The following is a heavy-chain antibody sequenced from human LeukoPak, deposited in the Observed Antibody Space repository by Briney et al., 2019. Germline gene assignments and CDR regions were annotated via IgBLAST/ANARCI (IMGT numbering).Heavy chain of an antibody. CDR2: ISGSGGST. CDR1: GFTFSSYA. CDR3: ASRHYGGNSAGPFDI. Sequence: GGSLRLSCAASGFTFSSYAMSWVRQAPGKGLEWVSAISGSGGSTYYADSVKGRFTISRDNSKNTLYLQMNSLRAEDTAVYYCASRHYGGNSAGPFDIWGQGTMVTVSS. D-gene: IGHD4-23*01. J-gene: IGHJ3*02. V-gene: IGHV3-23*01.